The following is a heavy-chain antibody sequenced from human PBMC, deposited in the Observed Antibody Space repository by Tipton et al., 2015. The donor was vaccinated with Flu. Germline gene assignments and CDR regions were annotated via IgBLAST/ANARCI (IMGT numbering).Heavy chain of an antibody. CDR2: IYTSGST. CDR3: ARVSYDFWSGPNWFDP. CDR1: GGSISSYY. Sequence: TLSLTCTVSGGSISSYYWSWIRQPAGKGLEWIGRIYTSGSTNSNPSLKSRVTMSVDTSKNQFSLKLSSVTAADTAVYYCARVSYDFWSGPNWFDPWGQGTLVTVSS. D-gene: IGHD3-3*01. J-gene: IGHJ5*02. V-gene: IGHV4-4*07.